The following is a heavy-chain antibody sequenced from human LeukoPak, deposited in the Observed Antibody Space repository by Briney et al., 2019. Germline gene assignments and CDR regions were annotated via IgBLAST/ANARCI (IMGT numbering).Heavy chain of an antibody. V-gene: IGHV4-34*01. J-gene: IGHJ4*02. CDR1: GGSFSGYL. Sequence: PSDPLLLICAVRGGSFSGYLWSGIRAPRGEGVELFGEIKHSGSTHYNPSLKSRVTISVDTSKNQFSLKLRSVTAADTAVYYCARGPLLGYVWGKYQGGFDYWGQGTLVTVSS. D-gene: IGHD3-16*01. CDR3: ARGPLLGYVWGKYQGGFDY. CDR2: IKHSGST.